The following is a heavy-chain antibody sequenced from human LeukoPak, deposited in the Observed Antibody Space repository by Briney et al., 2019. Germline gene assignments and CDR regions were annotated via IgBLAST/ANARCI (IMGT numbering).Heavy chain of an antibody. J-gene: IGHJ5*02. V-gene: IGHV4-34*01. CDR1: GGSFSGYY. CDR3: ARGTKWLRSKSGKSGWFDP. D-gene: IGHD5-12*01. Sequence: PSETLSLTCAVYGGSFSGYYWSWIRQPPGKGLEWIGEINHSGSTNYNPSLKSRVTISVDTSKNQFSLKLSSVTAADTAVYYCARGTKWLRSKSGKSGWFDPWGQGTLVTVSS. CDR2: INHSGST.